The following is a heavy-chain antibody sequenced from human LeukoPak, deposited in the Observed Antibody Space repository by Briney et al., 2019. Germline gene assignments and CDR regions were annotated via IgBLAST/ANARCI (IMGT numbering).Heavy chain of an antibody. V-gene: IGHV3-23*01. CDR3: AKGTRITMVRGVTDY. Sequence: GGSLRLSCAASGFTFSNYAMDWVRQAPGKGLEWVSVIGTGGDTYYADSVKGRFTISRDNSKNTLYLQMNSLRAEDTAVYYCAKGTRITMVRGVTDYWGQGTLVTVSS. CDR1: GFTFSNYA. J-gene: IGHJ4*02. CDR2: IGTGGDT. D-gene: IGHD3-10*01.